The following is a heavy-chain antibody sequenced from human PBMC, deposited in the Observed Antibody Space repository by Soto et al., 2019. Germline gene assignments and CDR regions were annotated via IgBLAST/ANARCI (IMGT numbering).Heavy chain of an antibody. D-gene: IGHD2-2*01. J-gene: IGHJ4*02. CDR1: GGSITSSNYH. CDR2: IYYCGNT. Sequence: QVQLQESGPGLVKPSEALSLTCTVSGGSITSSNYHWGWSRQPPGKGLEWIGTIYYCGNTYYNPCLKSRVTMSMDASKNQFPLTLSSVAVADTAVYCCSRLTNARAGDDWGQGTLVTVSS. CDR3: SRLTNARAGDD. V-gene: IGHV4-39*01.